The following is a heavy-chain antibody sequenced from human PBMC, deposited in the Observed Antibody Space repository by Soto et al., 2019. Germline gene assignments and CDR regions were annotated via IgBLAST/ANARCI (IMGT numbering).Heavy chain of an antibody. CDR1: GGSFSGYY. J-gene: IGHJ6*03. D-gene: IGHD2-2*01. CDR3: AVKVVPPVKYYYYYYMDV. CDR2: INHSGST. Sequence: PSETLSLTCAVYGGSFSGYYWSWIRQPPGKGLEWIGEINHSGSTNYNPSLKSRVTISVDTSKNQFSLKLSSVTAADTAVYYCAVKVVPPVKYYYYYYMDVWGKGTTVTVSS. V-gene: IGHV4-34*01.